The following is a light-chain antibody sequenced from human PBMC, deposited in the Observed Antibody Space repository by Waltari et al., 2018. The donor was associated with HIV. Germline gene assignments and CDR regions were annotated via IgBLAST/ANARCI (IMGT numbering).Light chain of an antibody. J-gene: IGKJ5*01. CDR3: QQSFSAAIT. Sequence: DIQMTQSPSSLSASVGDTVTITCRASQNINNYLNWYQQRPGKPPNLLIYGASSLQPGVPSRFSARASGANFTLTITRLQPEDFASYYCQQSFSAAITLGQGTRLE. V-gene: IGKV1-39*01. CDR1: QNINNY. CDR2: GAS.